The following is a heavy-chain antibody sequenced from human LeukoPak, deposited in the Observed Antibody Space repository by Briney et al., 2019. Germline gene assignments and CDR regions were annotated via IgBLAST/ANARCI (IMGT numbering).Heavy chain of an antibody. CDR2: IWYDGSNK. CDR1: GSTFSSYG. J-gene: IGHJ6*02. D-gene: IGHD5-12*01. Sequence: PGRSLRLSCAASGSTFSSYGMHWVRQAPGKGLEWVAVIWYDGSNKYYADSVKGRFTISRDNSKNTLYLQMNSLRAEDTAVYYCARQPTTIDYYYYGMDVWGQGTTVTVSS. V-gene: IGHV3-33*01. CDR3: ARQPTTIDYYYYGMDV.